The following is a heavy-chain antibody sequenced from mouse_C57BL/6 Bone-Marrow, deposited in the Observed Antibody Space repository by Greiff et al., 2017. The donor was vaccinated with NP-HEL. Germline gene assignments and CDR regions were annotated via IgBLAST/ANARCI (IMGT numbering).Heavy chain of an antibody. D-gene: IGHD2-12*01. Sequence: EVKLMESGGGLVQSGRSLRLSCATSGFTFSDFYMEWVRQAPGKGLEWIAASRNKANDYTTEYSASVKGRFIVSRDTSQSILYLQMNALRAKNTAINYCAREAPYNTPRFAYWAKGLWSLSLQ. CDR3: AREAPYNTPRFAY. V-gene: IGHV7-1*01. CDR2: SRNKANDYTT. CDR1: GFTFSDFY. J-gene: IGHJ3*01.